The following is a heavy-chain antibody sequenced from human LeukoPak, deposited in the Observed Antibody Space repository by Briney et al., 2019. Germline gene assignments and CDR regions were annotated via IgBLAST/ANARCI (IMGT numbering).Heavy chain of an antibody. CDR2: INPSGGRT. J-gene: IGHJ4*02. CDR1: GYTFTSYY. D-gene: IGHD6-19*01. V-gene: IGHV1-46*01. CDR3: ARDPSNSVGRYIFFDF. Sequence: GASVKVSCKASGYTFTSYYMHWVRQAPGQGLEWMGIINPSGGRTTYAQKFQGRVTMTRDTSTSTVYMELSSLRSEDTAVYYCARDPSNSVGRYIFFDFWGQGTLVAVSS.